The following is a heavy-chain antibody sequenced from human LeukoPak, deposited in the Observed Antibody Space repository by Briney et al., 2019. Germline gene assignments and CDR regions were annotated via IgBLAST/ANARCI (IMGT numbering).Heavy chain of an antibody. Sequence: ASVKVSCKASGYTFTSYGISWVRQAPGQGLEWMGGIIPIFGTANYAQKFQGRVTITADKSTSTAYMELSSLRSEDTAVYYCARAVAGYYFDYWGQGTLVTVSS. CDR1: GYTFTSYG. CDR3: ARAVAGYYFDY. CDR2: IIPIFGTA. D-gene: IGHD6-19*01. V-gene: IGHV1-69*06. J-gene: IGHJ4*02.